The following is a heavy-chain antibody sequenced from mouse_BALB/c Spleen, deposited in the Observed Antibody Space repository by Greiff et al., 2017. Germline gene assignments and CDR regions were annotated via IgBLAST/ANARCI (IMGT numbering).Heavy chain of an antibody. CDR1: GYTFTDYN. CDR2: INPNNGGT. CDR3: ARDYYYGSSYPYAMDY. J-gene: IGHJ4*01. V-gene: IGHV1-18*01. D-gene: IGHD1-1*01. Sequence: EVQLQQSGPELVKPGASVKIPCKASGYTFTDYNMDWVKQSHGKSLEWIGDINPNNGGTIYNQKFKGKATLTVDKSSSTAYMELRSLTSEDTAVYYCARDYYYGSSYPYAMDYWGQGTSVTVSS.